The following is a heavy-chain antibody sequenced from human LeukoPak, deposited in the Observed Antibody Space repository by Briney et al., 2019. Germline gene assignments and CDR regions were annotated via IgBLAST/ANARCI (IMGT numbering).Heavy chain of an antibody. D-gene: IGHD6-19*01. CDR1: GFTFSDHG. V-gene: IGHV3-30*18. J-gene: IGHJ2*01. Sequence: PGGSLRLSCAASGFTFSDHGMHWVRQAPGKGLEWVAVISRHGSTKIYAASVKGRFTISRDNSKNTMYLQMDSLRPEDTAVYFCAKEYSSGWSYWYFDLWGRGTLVTVSS. CDR2: ISRHGSTK. CDR3: AKEYSSGWSYWYFDL.